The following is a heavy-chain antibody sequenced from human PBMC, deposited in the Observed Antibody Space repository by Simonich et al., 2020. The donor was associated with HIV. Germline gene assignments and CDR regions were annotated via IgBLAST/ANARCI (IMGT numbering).Heavy chain of an antibody. V-gene: IGHV1-18*01. D-gene: IGHD6-13*01. CDR3: ARDRGVAAPVVLAFDI. Sequence: QVQLVQSGAEVKKPGASVKVSCKASGYTFTSYGFSWVRQAPGQGLEWMGWISAYKGNTKYTQKVQGRVTMTTDTSTSTAYMELRSLISDDTAVYYCARDRGVAAPVVLAFDIWGQGTMVTVSS. CDR1: GYTFTSYG. CDR2: ISAYKGNT. J-gene: IGHJ3*02.